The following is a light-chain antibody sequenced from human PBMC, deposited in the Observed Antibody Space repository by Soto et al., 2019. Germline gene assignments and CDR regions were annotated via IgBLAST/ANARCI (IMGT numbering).Light chain of an antibody. V-gene: IGLV2-23*01. J-gene: IGLJ2*01. CDR1: SSDVGSYNL. Sequence: QSALTQPASVSRSPGQSITISCTGTSSDVGSYNLVSWYQQHPGKAPKLMIYEGTNRPSGVSNRFSGSKSGNTASLTISGLQAEDEAHYYCSTYAGRVVFGGGTKLTVL. CDR3: STYAGRVV. CDR2: EGT.